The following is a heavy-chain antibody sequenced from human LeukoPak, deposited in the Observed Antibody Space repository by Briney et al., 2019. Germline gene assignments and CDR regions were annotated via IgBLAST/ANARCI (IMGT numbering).Heavy chain of an antibody. CDR1: GFTFSSYG. CDR3: AKDLYYYDGSGYYLGCDY. V-gene: IGHV3-30*02. CDR2: IRYDGSNK. Sequence: PGGSLRLSCAASGFTFSSYGMHWVRQAPGKGLEWVAFIRYDGSNKYYADSVKGRFTISRDNSKNTLYLQMNSLRAEDTAVYYCAKDLYYYDGSGYYLGCDYWGQGTLVTVSS. D-gene: IGHD3-22*01. J-gene: IGHJ4*02.